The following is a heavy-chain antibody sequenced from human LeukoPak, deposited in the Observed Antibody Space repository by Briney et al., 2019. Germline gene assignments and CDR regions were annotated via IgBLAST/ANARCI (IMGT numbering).Heavy chain of an antibody. J-gene: IGHJ4*02. CDR2: ISSSGSTT. Sequence: GGSLRLSCAASGFTFSSYEMNWVRQAPGKGLEWVSYISSSGSTTYYADSVKGRFTISRDNAKNSLYLQMNSLRAEDTAVYYCATNLNYDREFDFWGQGTLVTVSS. CDR1: GFTFSSYE. D-gene: IGHD3-22*01. CDR3: ATNLNYDREFDF. V-gene: IGHV3-48*03.